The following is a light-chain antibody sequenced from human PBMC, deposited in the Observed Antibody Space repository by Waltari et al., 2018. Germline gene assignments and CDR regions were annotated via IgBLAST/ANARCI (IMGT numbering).Light chain of an antibody. V-gene: IGLV2-23*01. CDR1: TSYVGGSNL. J-gene: IGLJ2*01. CDR2: EGT. CDR3: SSYARSDNSVL. Sequence: QSALTQPASVSGSPGQSITISCTGSTSYVGGSNLVSWYRQFPNNDPQLIIYEGTRRPSGVSSRFSASKSGNTASLTISGLQAEDEALYFCSSYARSDNSVLFGGGTQLSVL.